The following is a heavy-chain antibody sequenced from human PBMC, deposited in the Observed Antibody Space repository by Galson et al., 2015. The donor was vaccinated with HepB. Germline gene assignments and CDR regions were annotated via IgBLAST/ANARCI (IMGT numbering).Heavy chain of an antibody. J-gene: IGHJ2*01. V-gene: IGHV3-48*01. D-gene: IGHD2-2*03. CDR3: ARSGFCNRTTCAPGAVGSAGYWFFDL. Sequence: SLRLSCAASGLTFTSSTMNWVRQAPGRGLEWLASISSNGATIYYADSVRGRVTIFRDNGKNSVFLQMNSLRGDDSALYFCARSGFCNRTTCAPGAVGSAGYWFFDLWGRGTPVTVSS. CDR2: ISSNGATI. CDR1: GLTFTSST.